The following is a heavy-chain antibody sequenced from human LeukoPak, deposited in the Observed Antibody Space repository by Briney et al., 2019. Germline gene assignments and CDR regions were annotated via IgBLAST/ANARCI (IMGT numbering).Heavy chain of an antibody. D-gene: IGHD2-21*02. CDR2: INHSGST. J-gene: IGHJ4*02. Sequence: PSDTLSLTCAVYGGSVSGYYWGWIRQPRGKGLEWIGEINHSGSTNYNPSLKSRVTISVDTSKNQFSLKLSSVTAADTAVYYCARGLSAIVHWGQGTLVTVSS. CDR1: GGSVSGYY. CDR3: ARGLSAIVH. V-gene: IGHV4-34*01.